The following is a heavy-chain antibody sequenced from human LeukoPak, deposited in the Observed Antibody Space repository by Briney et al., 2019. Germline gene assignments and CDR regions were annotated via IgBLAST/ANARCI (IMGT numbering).Heavy chain of an antibody. D-gene: IGHD6-6*01. CDR2: ISYDGSNK. J-gene: IGHJ4*02. CDR3: ARQKYSGSSLDY. CDR1: GLTFSSYD. V-gene: IGHV3-33*01. Sequence: GGSLRLSCAASGLTFSSYDMHWVRQAPGKGLEWVALISYDGSNKYYADSVKGRVTISRDNSKSTLYLQMNSLGAEDTAVYYCARQKYSGSSLDYWGQGTLVTVSS.